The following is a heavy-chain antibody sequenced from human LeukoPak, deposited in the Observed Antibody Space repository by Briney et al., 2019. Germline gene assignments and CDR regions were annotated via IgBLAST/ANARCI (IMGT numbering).Heavy chain of an antibody. Sequence: SETLSLTCTVSGGSISSYYWSWIRQPPGKGLEWIGYISYSGSTNYNPSLKSRVTISLDTSKNQFSLKLDSVTAADTAVFYCASRRSGYSYDYWGQGTLVTVSS. CDR2: ISYSGST. J-gene: IGHJ4*02. CDR3: ASRRSGYSYDY. D-gene: IGHD3-3*01. V-gene: IGHV4-59*12. CDR1: GGSISSYY.